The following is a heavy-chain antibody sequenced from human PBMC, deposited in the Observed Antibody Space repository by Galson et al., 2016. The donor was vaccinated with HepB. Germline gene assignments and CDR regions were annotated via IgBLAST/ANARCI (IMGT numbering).Heavy chain of an antibody. CDR2: MNPRSCNT. J-gene: IGHJ5*02. CDR3: ARGWGGYAGNWFDP. Sequence: SVKVSCKASGFTFTNYDINWVRQATGQGLEWMGWMNPRSCNTVYAQRFQGSVTMTRNTSINTAYMELRSLKSEDTAVYYCARGWGGYAGNWFDPWGQGTLATVSS. D-gene: IGHD5-12*01. V-gene: IGHV1-8*01. CDR1: GFTFTNYD.